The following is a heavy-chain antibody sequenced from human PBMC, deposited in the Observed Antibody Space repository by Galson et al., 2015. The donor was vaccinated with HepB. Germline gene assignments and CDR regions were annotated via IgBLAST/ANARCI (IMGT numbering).Heavy chain of an antibody. Sequence: CAASGFTFRSYSMNWVRQAPGKGLEWVSSISSSSRNIYYADSMRGRCTISRDNAKNSLYLVMNSLRAEDTAVYYCATSGAGYCSGGTCYSGYWGQGTLVTVSS. D-gene: IGHD2-15*01. CDR3: ATSGAGYCSGGTCYSGY. J-gene: IGHJ4*02. CDR2: ISSSSRNI. CDR1: GFTFRSYS. V-gene: IGHV3-21*01.